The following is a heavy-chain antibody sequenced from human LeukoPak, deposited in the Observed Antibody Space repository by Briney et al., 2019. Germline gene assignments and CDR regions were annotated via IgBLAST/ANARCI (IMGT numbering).Heavy chain of an antibody. Sequence: SETLSLTCAVYGGSFSGYYWSWICQPPGKGLEWIGEINHSGSTNYNPSLKSRVTISVDTSKNQFSLKLSSVTAADTAVYYCARGGRVDYSRPFDYWGQGTLVTVSS. CDR1: GGSFSGYY. V-gene: IGHV4-34*01. J-gene: IGHJ4*02. CDR3: ARGGRVDYSRPFDY. CDR2: INHSGST. D-gene: IGHD4-11*01.